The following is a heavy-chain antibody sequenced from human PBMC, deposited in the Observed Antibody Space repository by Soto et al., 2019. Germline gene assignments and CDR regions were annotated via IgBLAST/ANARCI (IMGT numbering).Heavy chain of an antibody. Sequence: GGSLRLSCAASEFTFSSYAMSWVRQAPGKGLEWVSAISGSGDRTYYADSVKGRFTISRDTSKNTLSLQMTSLRAEDTALYYCAKSFSSNWYDYFNYWGQGTLVTVSS. J-gene: IGHJ4*02. CDR2: ISGSGDRT. V-gene: IGHV3-23*01. CDR3: AKSFSSNWYDYFNY. D-gene: IGHD6-13*01. CDR1: EFTFSSYA.